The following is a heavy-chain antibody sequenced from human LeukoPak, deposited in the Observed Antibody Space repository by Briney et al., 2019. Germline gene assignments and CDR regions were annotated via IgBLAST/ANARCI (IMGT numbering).Heavy chain of an antibody. D-gene: IGHD3-16*01. J-gene: IGHJ4*02. V-gene: IGHV4-39*07. CDR2: VYYSGST. CDR1: GGSISSSSYY. CDR3: ARARYYDWNSYFTYHFDY. Sequence: SETLSLTCTVSGGSISSSSYYWGWIRQPPGKGQEWIGTVYYSGSTDYNPSLKSRVTMSIDTSKNQFSLELSSLTAADTAVFYCARARYYDWNSYFTYHFDYWGQGALVTVSS.